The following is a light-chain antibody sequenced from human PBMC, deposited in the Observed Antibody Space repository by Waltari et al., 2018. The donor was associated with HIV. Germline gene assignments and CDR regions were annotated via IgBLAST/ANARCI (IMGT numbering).Light chain of an antibody. CDR2: EVS. V-gene: IGLV2-14*01. Sequence: QSALTQPASVSGSPGQSITISCTGISSYVGAYNYVSWYQQNPGKAPKLMIHEVSSRPSGVSNRFSSSKSGNTASLTISGLQAEDEANYYCSSQTSSAVVFGGGTKLTVL. CDR1: SSYVGAYNY. CDR3: SSQTSSAVV. J-gene: IGLJ2*01.